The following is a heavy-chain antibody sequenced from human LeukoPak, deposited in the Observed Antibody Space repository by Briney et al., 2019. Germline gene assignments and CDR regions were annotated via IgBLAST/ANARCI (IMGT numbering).Heavy chain of an antibody. CDR1: GYTFTGYY. V-gene: IGHV1-69*06. J-gene: IGHJ1*01. Sequence: ASVKVSCKASGYTFTGYYMHWVRQAPGQGLEWMGGIIPIFGTANYAQKFQGRVTITADKSTSTAYMELSSLRSEDTAVYYCAGNYYDSSGYYTPHFQHWGQGTLVTVSS. CDR3: AGNYYDSSGYYTPHFQH. D-gene: IGHD3-22*01. CDR2: IIPIFGTA.